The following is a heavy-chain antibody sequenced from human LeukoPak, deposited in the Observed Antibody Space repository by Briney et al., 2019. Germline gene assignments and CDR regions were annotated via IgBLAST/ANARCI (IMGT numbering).Heavy chain of an antibody. V-gene: IGHV4-4*07. CDR2: IYTSGST. CDR3: ARDRVVVVPAAKEMAFDI. J-gene: IGHJ3*02. Sequence: SETLSLTCTVSGGSISSYYWSWIRQPAGKGLEWIGRIYTSGSTNYNPSLKSRVTMSVDTSKNQFSLKLSSVTAADTAVYYCARDRVVVVPAAKEMAFDIWGQGTMVTVSS. D-gene: IGHD2-2*01. CDR1: GGSISSYY.